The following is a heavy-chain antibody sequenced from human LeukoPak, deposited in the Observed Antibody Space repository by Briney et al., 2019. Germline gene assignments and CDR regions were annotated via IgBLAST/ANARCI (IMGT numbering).Heavy chain of an antibody. CDR2: ILYDGSDS. CDR1: GFTFRSHG. CDR3: ARERGRGRDSPWFDY. J-gene: IGHJ4*02. Sequence: GGSLRLSCAASGFTFRSHGMHWVRQAPGKGLEWVGVILYDGSDSYYTDSVKGRFTISRDNSKNTLDLQMTGLRAEDTAVYYCARERGRGRDSPWFDYWGQGTLVTVSS. D-gene: IGHD1-26*01. V-gene: IGHV3-33*05.